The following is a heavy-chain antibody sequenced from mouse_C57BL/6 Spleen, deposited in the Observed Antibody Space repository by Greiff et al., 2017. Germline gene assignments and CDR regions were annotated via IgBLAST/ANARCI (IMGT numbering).Heavy chain of an antibody. V-gene: IGHV14-4*01. CDR1: GFNIKDDY. CDR3: TTLPAWFAY. Sequence: VTLKVSGAELVRPGASVKLSCTASGFNIKDDYMHWVKQRPEQGLEWIGWIDPENGDTEYASKFQGKATITADTSSNTAYLQLSSLTSEDTAVYYCTTLPAWFAYGGQGTLVTVS. CDR2: IDPENGDT. J-gene: IGHJ3*01.